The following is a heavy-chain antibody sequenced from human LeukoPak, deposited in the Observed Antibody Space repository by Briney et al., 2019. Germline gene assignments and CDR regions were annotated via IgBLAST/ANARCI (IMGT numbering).Heavy chain of an antibody. CDR2: INPNSGGT. V-gene: IGHV1-2*06. Sequence: ASVKVSCKASGYTFTGYYMHWVRQAPGQGLEWMGRINPNSGGTNYAQKFQGRVTMTRDTSISTAYMELSRLRSDDTAVYYCGRGIVVVSHNFDYWGQGTLVTVSS. J-gene: IGHJ4*02. CDR3: GRGIVVVSHNFDY. D-gene: IGHD3-22*01. CDR1: GYTFTGYY.